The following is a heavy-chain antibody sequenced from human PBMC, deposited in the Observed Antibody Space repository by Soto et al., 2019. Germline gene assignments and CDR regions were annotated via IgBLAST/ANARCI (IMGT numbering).Heavy chain of an antibody. D-gene: IGHD5-12*01. J-gene: IGHJ4*02. CDR3: AKDSVVATIRIYDY. Sequence: PGGSLRVSCAASGFTFSSYGMHWVRQAPGKGLEWVAIISEDGRNKYYADSVKGRFTISRDNSKNTVYLQMNSLRAEDTAVYYCAKDSVVATIRIYDYWGQGTLVTVSS. V-gene: IGHV3-30*18. CDR1: GFTFSSYG. CDR2: ISEDGRNK.